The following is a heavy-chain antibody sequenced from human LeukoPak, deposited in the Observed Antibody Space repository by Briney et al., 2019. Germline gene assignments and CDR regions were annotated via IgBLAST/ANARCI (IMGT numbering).Heavy chain of an antibody. D-gene: IGHD3-9*01. Sequence: WASVKVSCKTSGYTFTTYDINWVRQATGQGLEWMGWMNPNTGDTGYAQKFQGRVTLTRNTSISTAYMELSSLRAEDTAVYYCAKSMDILTGYLWSLDYWGQGTLVTVSS. CDR3: AKSMDILTGYLWSLDY. J-gene: IGHJ4*02. V-gene: IGHV1-8*01. CDR2: MNPNTGDT. CDR1: GYTFTTYD.